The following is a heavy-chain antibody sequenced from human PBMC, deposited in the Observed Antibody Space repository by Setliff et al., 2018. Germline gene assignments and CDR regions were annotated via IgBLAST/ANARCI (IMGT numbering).Heavy chain of an antibody. J-gene: IGHJ6*03. CDR2: IDPSGNT. D-gene: IGHD2-8*01. CDR3: AREDGPNYYYYYMDI. V-gene: IGHV4-61*09. CDR1: GGSITSGSNY. Sequence: PSETLSLTCTVSGGSITSGSNYWSWIRQPAGRGLEWMGHIDPSGNTNYHPSLRSRVTISVDTSKNQFSLKLSAVTAADTAVYFCAREDGPNYYYYYMDIWGKGTTVTVSS.